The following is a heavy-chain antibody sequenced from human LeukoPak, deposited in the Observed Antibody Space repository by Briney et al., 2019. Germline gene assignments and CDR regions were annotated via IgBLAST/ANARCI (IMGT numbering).Heavy chain of an antibody. Sequence: GGSLRLSCAASGFIFSSYNIDWVRQAPGKGLEWVSSISSSSSYIYYADSVKGRFTISRDNAKNSLYLQMNSLRAEDTAVYYCARAFGDLYGGFDYWGQGTLVTVSS. CDR3: ARAFGDLYGGFDY. V-gene: IGHV3-21*01. CDR2: ISSSSSYI. J-gene: IGHJ4*02. CDR1: GFIFSSYN. D-gene: IGHD3-16*01.